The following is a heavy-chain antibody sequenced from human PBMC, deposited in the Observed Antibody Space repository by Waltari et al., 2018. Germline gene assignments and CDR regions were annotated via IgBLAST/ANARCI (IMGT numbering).Heavy chain of an antibody. CDR3: AKDLKYQLLSRSFDYFDY. CDR2: ISGSGGST. Sequence: EVQLLESGGGLVQPGGSLRLSCAASGFTFSSYAMRWVRQAPGKGLEWVSAISGSGGSTYYADSVKGRFTISRDNSKNTLYLQMNSLRAEDTAVYYCAKDLKYQLLSRSFDYFDYWGQGTLVTVSS. J-gene: IGHJ4*02. D-gene: IGHD2-2*01. CDR1: GFTFSSYA. V-gene: IGHV3-23*01.